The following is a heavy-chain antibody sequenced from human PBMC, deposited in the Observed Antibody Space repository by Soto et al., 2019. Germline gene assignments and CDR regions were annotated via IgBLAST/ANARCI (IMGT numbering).Heavy chain of an antibody. CDR1: GGSFSPNY. CDR2: IYYGGTT. V-gene: IGHV4-59*01. D-gene: IGHD6-13*01. CDR3: ARWTIAAAGALFDP. Sequence: PSETLSLTCTVSGGSFSPNYWSWIRQPPGKGLEWVGYIYYGGTTNYNPSLKSRVTISVDKSKNQFSLKLSSVTAADTAVYYCARWTIAAAGALFDPWGQETLVTASS. J-gene: IGHJ5*02.